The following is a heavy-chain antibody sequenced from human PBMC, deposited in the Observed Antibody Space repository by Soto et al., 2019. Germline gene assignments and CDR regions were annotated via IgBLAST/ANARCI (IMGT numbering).Heavy chain of an antibody. J-gene: IGHJ5*02. Sequence: PSETLSLTCTVSGGPISSGPYSWGWIRQPPGKGLEWIGTFYYSGSTNYNPSLESRVTISVDTSKNQFSLKLSSVTAADTAVYYCARGLTRITMVRGGNWFDPWGQGTLVTVSS. D-gene: IGHD3-10*01. V-gene: IGHV4-39*01. CDR3: ARGLTRITMVRGGNWFDP. CDR1: GGPISSGPYS. CDR2: FYYSGST.